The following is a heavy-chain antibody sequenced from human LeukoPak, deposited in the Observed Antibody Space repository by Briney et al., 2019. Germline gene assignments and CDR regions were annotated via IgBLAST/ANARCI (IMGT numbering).Heavy chain of an antibody. Sequence: ASVKVSCKASGYTFTSYYMHWVRQAPAQGLEWMGVINPSGGSTSYAQKFQGRVTMTRDTSTSTVYMYPSSLRSEDTAVYYCARDMIAVAGTGIDYWGQGTLVTVSS. J-gene: IGHJ4*02. CDR2: INPSGGST. CDR1: GYTFTSYY. V-gene: IGHV1-46*01. D-gene: IGHD6-19*01. CDR3: ARDMIAVAGTGIDY.